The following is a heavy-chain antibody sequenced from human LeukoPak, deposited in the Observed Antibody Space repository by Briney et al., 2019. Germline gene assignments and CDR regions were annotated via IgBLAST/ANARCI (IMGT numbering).Heavy chain of an antibody. CDR3: ARDLEPPMIVVVVAATFDY. D-gene: IGHD2-15*01. J-gene: IGHJ4*02. CDR1: GFTFSSYG. Sequence: GGSLRLSCAASGFTFSSYGMHWVRQAPGKGLEWVAVISYDGCNKYYADSVKGRFTISRDNSKNTLYLQMNSLRAEDTAVYYCARDLEPPMIVVVVAATFDYWGQGTLVTVSS. V-gene: IGHV3-30*19. CDR2: ISYDGCNK.